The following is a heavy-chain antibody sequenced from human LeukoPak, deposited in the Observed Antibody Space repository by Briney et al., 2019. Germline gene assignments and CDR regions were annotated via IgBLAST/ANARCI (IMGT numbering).Heavy chain of an antibody. CDR2: INPNSGDT. CDR3: ARDYCSSTSCLFDY. D-gene: IGHD2-2*01. Sequence: ASMKVSCKASGYTFTSYGITWVRQAPGQGLEWMGRINPNSGDTNYAQKFQGRVTMTRDTSISTAYMELSRLRSDDTAVYYCARDYCSSTSCLFDYWGQGTLVTVSS. J-gene: IGHJ4*02. V-gene: IGHV1-2*06. CDR1: GYTFTSYG.